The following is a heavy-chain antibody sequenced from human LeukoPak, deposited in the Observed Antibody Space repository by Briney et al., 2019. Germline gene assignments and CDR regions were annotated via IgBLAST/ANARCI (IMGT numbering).Heavy chain of an antibody. D-gene: IGHD3-22*01. CDR3: ARTCSMIVVDHPDDYFDY. V-gene: IGHV1-2*02. CDR2: INPNSGGT. Sequence: SVKVSCKASGYTFTGYYMHWVRRAPGQGLEWMGWINPNSGGTNYAQKFQGRVTMTRDTSISTAYMELSRLRSDDTAVYYCARTCSMIVVDHPDDYFDYWGQGTLVTVSS. CDR1: GYTFTGYY. J-gene: IGHJ4*02.